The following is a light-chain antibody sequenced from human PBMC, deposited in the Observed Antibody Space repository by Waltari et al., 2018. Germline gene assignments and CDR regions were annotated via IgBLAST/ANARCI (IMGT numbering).Light chain of an antibody. Sequence: EIVLTQSPGTLSLSPGERATLSCRASQSVSSIYLAWYQQKPGQTPRLLIYGASSRGTGIPDRFSGSGSGTDFTLTISRLEPEDSAVYYCQQYVSSPLTFGGGTKVEIK. CDR1: QSVSSIY. J-gene: IGKJ4*01. CDR3: QQYVSSPLT. V-gene: IGKV3-20*01. CDR2: GAS.